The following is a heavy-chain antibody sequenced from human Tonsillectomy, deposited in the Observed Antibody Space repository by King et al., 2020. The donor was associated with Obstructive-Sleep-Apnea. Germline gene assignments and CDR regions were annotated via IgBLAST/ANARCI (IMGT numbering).Heavy chain of an antibody. CDR1: GGSISNYY. CDR3: ARDAGQESIAADLIFDY. J-gene: IGHJ4*02. CDR2: IYTSGTT. Sequence: HVQLQESGPGLVKPSETLSLTCTVSGGSISNYYWNWIRQPAGKGLEWIGRIYTSGTTNYSPSLKSRVTMSVDTSKNQFSLKLSSVTAADTAVYYCARDAGQESIAADLIFDYWGQGTLVTVSS. V-gene: IGHV4-4*07. D-gene: IGHD6-13*01.